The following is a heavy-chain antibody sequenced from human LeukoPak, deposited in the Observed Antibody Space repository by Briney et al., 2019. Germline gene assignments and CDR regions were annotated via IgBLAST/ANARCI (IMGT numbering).Heavy chain of an antibody. J-gene: IGHJ4*02. CDR3: AKDKKLWYAHYFDN. CDR1: GFTFRSYA. D-gene: IGHD5-18*01. V-gene: IGHV3-23*01. Sequence: GGSLRLSCAVSGFTFRSYAMSWVRQAPGKGLEWVASITGGGITAYYADSVKGRFTISRDNSKNTLYLQMNSLRAEDTAVHYCAKDKKLWYAHYFDNWGQGTLVTVSS. CDR2: ITGGGITA.